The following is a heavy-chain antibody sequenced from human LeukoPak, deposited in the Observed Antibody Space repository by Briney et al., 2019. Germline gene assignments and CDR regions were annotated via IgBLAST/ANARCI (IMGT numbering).Heavy chain of an antibody. CDR3: AVRARHTFGLRLSTFFDL. CDR2: MNPSSGNT. D-gene: IGHD3-16*01. Sequence: GASVKVSCKASGYTFINNDINWVRQAAGQGLEWMGWMNPSSGNTGYAQKFQGRVLITRNTSISTASMELSSLRSEDTAMSYCAVRARHTFGLRLSTFFDLWGQGTLVTVSS. V-gene: IGHV1-8*02. J-gene: IGHJ4*02. CDR1: GYTFINND.